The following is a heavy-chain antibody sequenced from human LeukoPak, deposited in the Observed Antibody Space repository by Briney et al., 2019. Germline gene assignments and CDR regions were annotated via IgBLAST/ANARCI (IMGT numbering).Heavy chain of an antibody. CDR1: GFTFSSYS. CDR3: AKGRNAVRDTFDF. CDR2: MNPSGVTT. J-gene: IGHJ3*01. Sequence: PGGSLRLSCVASGFTFSSYSMSWVRQAPGKGLEWVSAMNPSGVTTDSAASVRGRFTISRDNSKNTLYLQMSSLRAEDTALYYCAKGRNAVRDTFDFWGQGTVVTVSS. D-gene: IGHD5-24*01. V-gene: IGHV3-23*01.